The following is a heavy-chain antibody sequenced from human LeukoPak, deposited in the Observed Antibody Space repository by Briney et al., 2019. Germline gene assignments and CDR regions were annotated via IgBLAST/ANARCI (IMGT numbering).Heavy chain of an antibody. D-gene: IGHD3-10*01. CDR1: GFTFSSYS. CDR2: ISSSSSTI. J-gene: IGHJ6*02. V-gene: IGHV3-48*04. Sequence: GGSLRLSCAASGFTFSSYSMNWVRQTPGKGLEWVSYISSSSSTIYYADSVKGRFTISRDNAKNSLYLQMNSLRAEDTAVYYCARDQFPSSGYYYYGMDVWGQGTTVTVSS. CDR3: ARDQFPSSGYYYYGMDV.